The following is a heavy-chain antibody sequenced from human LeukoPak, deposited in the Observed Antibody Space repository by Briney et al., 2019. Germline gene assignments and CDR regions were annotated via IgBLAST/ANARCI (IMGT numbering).Heavy chain of an antibody. J-gene: IGHJ4*02. CDR2: ISSSSTI. D-gene: IGHD3-9*01. V-gene: IGHV3-48*03. CDR1: GFTFSSYD. CDR3: ARSDWAK. Sequence: PGGSLRLSCAASGFTFSSYDINWVRQAPGKGLEWVSYISSSSTIYYADSVKGRFTNSRDNAKNSLYLQMNSLRVEDTAVYFCARSDWAKWGQGTLVTVSS.